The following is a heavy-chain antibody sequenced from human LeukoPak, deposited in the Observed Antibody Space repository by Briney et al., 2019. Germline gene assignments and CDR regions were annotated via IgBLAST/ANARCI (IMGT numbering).Heavy chain of an antibody. V-gene: IGHV1-24*01. Sequence: ASVKVSCKVSGYTLTKLSMHWVRQAPGKGLEWMGGFDPEDGETIYAQKFQGRVTMTEDTSTDTAYMELSSLRSEDTAVYYCATSPLGYSYGKNFDYWGQGTLVTVSS. CDR1: GYTLTKLS. CDR2: FDPEDGET. J-gene: IGHJ4*02. CDR3: ATSPLGYSYGKNFDY. D-gene: IGHD5-18*01.